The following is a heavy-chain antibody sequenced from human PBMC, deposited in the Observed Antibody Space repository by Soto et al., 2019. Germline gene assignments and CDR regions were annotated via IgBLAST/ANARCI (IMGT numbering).Heavy chain of an antibody. D-gene: IGHD1-1*01. V-gene: IGHV3-23*01. CDR2: VSASGLNT. CDR1: GFTFSTYA. J-gene: IGHJ4*02. CDR3: AKDRPRRTSGYFFDS. Sequence: EVQLLESGGKLVQPGGSLTLSCAASGFTFSTYAMAWVRQAPGKGLEWVSGVSASGLNTDYADPVKGRFYISRDNSKDTVSLRMNSLRAEDTALYYFAKDRPRRTSGYFFDSWGQGTPVTVSS.